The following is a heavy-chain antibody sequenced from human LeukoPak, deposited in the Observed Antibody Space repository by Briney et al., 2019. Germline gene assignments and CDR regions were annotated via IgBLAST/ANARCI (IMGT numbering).Heavy chain of an antibody. J-gene: IGHJ4*02. Sequence: SETLSLTCTVSGGSISSYHWSWIRQPPGKGLEWIGYIYYSGSTNYNPSLKSRVTISVDTSKNQFSLKLSSVTAADTAVYYCARADFWSGYYNYFDYWGQGTLVTVSS. CDR3: ARADFWSGYYNYFDY. CDR2: IYYSGST. CDR1: GGSISSYH. D-gene: IGHD3-3*01. V-gene: IGHV4-59*01.